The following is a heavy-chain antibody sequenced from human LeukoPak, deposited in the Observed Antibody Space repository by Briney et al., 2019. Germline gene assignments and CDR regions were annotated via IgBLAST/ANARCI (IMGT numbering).Heavy chain of an antibody. V-gene: IGHV4-4*07. CDR1: GGSISSYY. CDR3: TRDSGTTGEVKFDP. D-gene: IGHD3-10*01. Sequence: SETLSLTCTVSGGSISSYYWSWIRQPAGKGLEWIGRIYSSGTITYNPSLKSRVTMSVDTSKNQFSLRLSSVTAADTAVYYCTRDSGTTGEVKFDPWGQGSLVTVSS. CDR2: IYSSGTI. J-gene: IGHJ5*02.